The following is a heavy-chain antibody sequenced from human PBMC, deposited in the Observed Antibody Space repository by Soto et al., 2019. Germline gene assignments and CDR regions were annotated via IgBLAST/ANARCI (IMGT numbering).Heavy chain of an antibody. CDR2: ISPNSGAT. Sequence: QVQLVQSEGELRQPGASVTVSCRASGYTFTSYGIIWVRQAPGQGLEWMGYISPNSGATTYAQNLQGRLTLTTDTSTSTAYMELRSLSSDDTAIYYCVREMWTLSGPQNLFDYWGLGALVTVSS. D-gene: IGHD6-25*01. CDR3: VREMWTLSGPQNLFDY. V-gene: IGHV1-18*01. CDR1: GYTFTSYG. J-gene: IGHJ4*02.